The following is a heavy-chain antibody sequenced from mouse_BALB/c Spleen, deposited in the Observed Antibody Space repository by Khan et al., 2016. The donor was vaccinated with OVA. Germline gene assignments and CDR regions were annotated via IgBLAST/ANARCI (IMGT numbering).Heavy chain of an antibody. CDR3: ARAYCGNYREAMDY. CDR1: GFSLTGYG. V-gene: IGHV2-6-7*01. Sequence: QVQLKQSGPGLVAPSQSLSITCTVSGFSLTGYGVTWVRQPPGKGLALLGMLWGDGTTDYKSALKSRLSINNDTSKSQVFLKMNSLQTDDTVRYYSARAYCGNYREAMDYWGQGTSVTVAA. J-gene: IGHJ4*01. D-gene: IGHD2-1*01. CDR2: LWGDGTT.